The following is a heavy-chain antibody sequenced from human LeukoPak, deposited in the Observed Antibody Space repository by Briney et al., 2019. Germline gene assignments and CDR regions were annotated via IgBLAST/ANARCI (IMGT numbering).Heavy chain of an antibody. J-gene: IGHJ1*01. CDR3: ARGDADFWECFHH. D-gene: IGHD2-21*02. V-gene: IGHV4-34*01. CDR1: GGSFSDYF. CDR2: IYRGNT. Sequence: SETLSLTCAVYGGSFSDYFWTWVRQSPGKGLEWIAEIYRGNTNYNPSLKSRATTSVDTSKNQFSLRLSSVTAADTAVYYCARGDADFWECFHHWGQGTLVTVSS.